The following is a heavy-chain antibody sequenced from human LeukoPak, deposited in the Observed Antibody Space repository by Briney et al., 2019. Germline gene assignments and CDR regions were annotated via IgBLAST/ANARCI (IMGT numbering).Heavy chain of an antibody. Sequence: SETLSLTCTVSGGSISSYYWSWIRQPPGKGLEWIGYIYYSGSTNYNPSLKSRVTISVDTSKYQFSLKLSSVTAADTAVYYCARQRKYGDYGDFDYWGQGTLVTVSS. V-gene: IGHV4-59*08. CDR3: ARQRKYGDYGDFDY. D-gene: IGHD4-17*01. J-gene: IGHJ4*02. CDR1: GGSISSYY. CDR2: IYYSGST.